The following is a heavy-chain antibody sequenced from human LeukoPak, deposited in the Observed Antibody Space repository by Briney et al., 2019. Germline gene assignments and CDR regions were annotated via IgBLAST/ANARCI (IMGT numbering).Heavy chain of an antibody. CDR2: ISAYNGDT. CDR1: GYTFTSYY. J-gene: IGHJ3*02. D-gene: IGHD3-22*01. CDR3: ARVKSYYYDTSDKDAFDI. Sequence: ASVKVSCKASGYTFTSYYMHWVRQAPGQGLEWMGWISAYNGDTKYAEKVQDRVTMTTDTSTSTVYMVLRSLTSDDTAVYYCARVKSYYYDTSDKDAFDIWGQGTMVTVSS. V-gene: IGHV1-18*04.